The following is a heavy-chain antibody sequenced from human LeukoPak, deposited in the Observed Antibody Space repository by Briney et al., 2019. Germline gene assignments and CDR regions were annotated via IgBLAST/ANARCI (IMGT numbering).Heavy chain of an antibody. CDR3: ARDFNSWGIAVAYPYFDY. D-gene: IGHD6-19*01. CDR1: GGSFSGYY. Sequence: PSETLSLTCAVYGGSFSGYYWSWIRQPPGKGLEWIGEINHSGSTNYNPSLKSRVTISVDTSKNQFSLKLSSVTAADTAVYYCARDFNSWGIAVAYPYFDYWGQGTLVTVSS. CDR2: INHSGST. V-gene: IGHV4-34*01. J-gene: IGHJ4*02.